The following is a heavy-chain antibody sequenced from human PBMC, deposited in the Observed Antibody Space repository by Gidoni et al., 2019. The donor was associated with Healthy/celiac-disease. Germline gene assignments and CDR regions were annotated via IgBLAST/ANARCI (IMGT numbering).Heavy chain of an antibody. J-gene: IGHJ4*02. Sequence: QITLKESGPTLVKPTQTLTLTFTFSGFSLSTRGVGVGWIRQPPGKALEWLALIYWNDDKRYSPSLKSRLTITKDTSKNQVVLTMTNMDPVDTATYYCAHSFMGGFIAVAGSPYFDYWGQGTLVTVSS. V-gene: IGHV2-5*01. CDR1: GFSLSTRGVG. CDR2: IYWNDDK. D-gene: IGHD6-19*01. CDR3: AHSFMGGFIAVAGSPYFDY.